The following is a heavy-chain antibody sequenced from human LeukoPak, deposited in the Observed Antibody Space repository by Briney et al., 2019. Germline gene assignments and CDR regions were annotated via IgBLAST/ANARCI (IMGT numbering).Heavy chain of an antibody. CDR3: ARWVEYYYGSGSYPKLAYYFDY. Sequence: GGSLRLSCAASGFTFSSYSMNWVRQAPGKGLEWVGRIKSKTDGGTTDYAAPVKGRFTISRDDSKNTLYLQMNSLRAEDTAVYYCARWVEYYYGSGSYPKLAYYFDYWGQGTLVTVSS. J-gene: IGHJ4*02. CDR2: IKSKTDGGTT. V-gene: IGHV3-15*01. D-gene: IGHD3-10*01. CDR1: GFTFSSYS.